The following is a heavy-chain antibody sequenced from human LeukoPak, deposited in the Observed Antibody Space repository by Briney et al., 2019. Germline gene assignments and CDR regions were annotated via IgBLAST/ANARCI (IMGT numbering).Heavy chain of an antibody. J-gene: IGHJ3*02. CDR3: ARAIPSLLWLGELDAFDI. V-gene: IGHV3-13*01. CDR1: GFTFSSYD. Sequence: GGSLRLSCAASGFTFSSYDIHWVRQAPGKGLEWVSAIDTAGDTYFPDSVKGRFTISREDAKNSLYLQMNSLRAGDTAVYYCARAIPSLLWLGELDAFDIWGQGTKVTVSS. D-gene: IGHD3-10*01. CDR2: IDTAGDT.